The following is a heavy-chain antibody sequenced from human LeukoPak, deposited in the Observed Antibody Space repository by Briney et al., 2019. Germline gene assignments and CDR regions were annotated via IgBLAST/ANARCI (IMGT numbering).Heavy chain of an antibody. D-gene: IGHD4-17*01. V-gene: IGHV1-46*01. J-gene: IGHJ5*02. CDR2: INPSGGST. CDR1: GYTFTSYY. CDR3: ARGKYGDYDWFDP. Sequence: ASVKVSCKASGYTFTSYYMHWVRQAPGQGLEWMGIINPSGGSTSYAQKFQGRVTMTRDTSISTAYMELSRLRSDDTAVYYCARGKYGDYDWFDPWGQGTLVTVSS.